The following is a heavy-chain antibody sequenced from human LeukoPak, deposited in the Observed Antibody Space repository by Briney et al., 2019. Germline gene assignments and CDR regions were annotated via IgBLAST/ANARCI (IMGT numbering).Heavy chain of an antibody. D-gene: IGHD2-15*01. CDR2: IYTSGST. CDR1: GGSISSGSYY. CDR3: AREPGYCSGGSCYSGHFQH. Sequence: PSQTLSLTCTVSGGSISSGSYYWSWIRPPAGKGLVWIGRIYTSGSTNYNPSLKSRVTISVDTSKNQFSLKLSSVTAADTAVYYCAREPGYCSGGSCYSGHFQHWGQGTLVTVSS. J-gene: IGHJ1*01. V-gene: IGHV4-61*02.